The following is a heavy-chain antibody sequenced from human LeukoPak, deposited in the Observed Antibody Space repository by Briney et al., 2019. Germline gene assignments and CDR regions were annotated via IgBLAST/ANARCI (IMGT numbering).Heavy chain of an antibody. CDR2: INHSGST. V-gene: IGHV4-39*07. J-gene: IGHJ4*02. CDR3: ARGEWYSGYDFSLD. Sequence: PSETLSLTCTVSGDSISSGGYYWSWIRQPPGKGLEWIGEINHSGSTNYNPSLKSRVTISVDTSKNQFSLKLSSVTAADTAVYYCARGEWYSGYDFSLDWGQGTLVTVSS. CDR1: GDSISSGGYY. D-gene: IGHD5-12*01.